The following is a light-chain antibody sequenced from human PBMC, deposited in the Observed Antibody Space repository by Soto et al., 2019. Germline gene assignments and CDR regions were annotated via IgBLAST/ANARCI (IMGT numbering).Light chain of an antibody. CDR1: QSVSYY. CDR3: QQRSNWPYT. V-gene: IGKV3-11*01. Sequence: ETVLTQSPATLSLSPGERATLSCRASQSVSYYLAWYQQKPGQAPRLLIYDASNTATGIPARFSGSGSGTDFTLTISSLEPEDFAVDYCQQRSNWPYTFGQGTKLEIK. CDR2: DAS. J-gene: IGKJ2*01.